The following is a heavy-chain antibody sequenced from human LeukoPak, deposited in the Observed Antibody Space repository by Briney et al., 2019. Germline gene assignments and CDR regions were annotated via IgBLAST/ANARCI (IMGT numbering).Heavy chain of an antibody. CDR2: IDRDGSAK. J-gene: IGHJ6*02. V-gene: IGHV3-7*02. CDR1: GFSFSTYR. D-gene: IGHD2-2*01. Sequence: GGSLRLSCAASGFSFSTYRMAWVRQAPGKGLEWVATIDRDGSAKDYVDSVKGRFTISRDNAKNTLYLQMNSLRAEDTAVYYCARYVYCSSTSCIYYYGMDVWGQGTTVTVSS. CDR3: ARYVYCSSTSCIYYYGMDV.